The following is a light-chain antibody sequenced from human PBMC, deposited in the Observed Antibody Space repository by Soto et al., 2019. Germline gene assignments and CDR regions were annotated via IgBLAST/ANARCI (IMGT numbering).Light chain of an antibody. J-gene: IGLJ2*01. CDR1: SGHSSYA. CDR2: LNSDGSH. CDR3: QTWGTGILVV. V-gene: IGLV4-69*01. Sequence: QPVLTQSPSASASLGASVKLTCTLSSGHSSYAIAWHQQQPEKGPRYLMKLNSDGSHSKGDGIPDRFSGSSSGAERHLTISSLQSEDEADYYCQTWGTGILVVFGGGTKVTVL.